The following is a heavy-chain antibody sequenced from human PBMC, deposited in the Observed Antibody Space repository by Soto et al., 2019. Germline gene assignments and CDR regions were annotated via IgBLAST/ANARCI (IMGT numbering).Heavy chain of an antibody. CDR1: GFDFTTTW. CDR3: STSGYGGFDY. V-gene: IGHV3-15*07. Sequence: VKLVDSGGGLVKPGGSLRLSWAPSGFDFTTTWMNWVGLAPGKGLEWVARIKSKNDGGTLDYASPVKGRFTISRDDSKKTSYLQMNSLKTEDTAIYYCSTSGYGGFDYWGQGVLVTVSS. D-gene: IGHD5-12*01. J-gene: IGHJ4*02. CDR2: IKSKNDGGTL.